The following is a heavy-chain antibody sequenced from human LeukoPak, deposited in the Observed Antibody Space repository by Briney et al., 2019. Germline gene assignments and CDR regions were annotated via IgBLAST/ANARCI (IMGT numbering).Heavy chain of an antibody. CDR3: ARDNGAGYYYYLDV. CDR2: IYSGGST. D-gene: IGHD6-19*01. J-gene: IGHJ6*03. CDR1: GFNVSSRY. Sequence: GGSLRLSCTASGFNVSSRYMSWFRQAPGRGLEWVSVIYSGGSTYYADSVKGRFIISRDNLKNTVFLQVNSLRVEDTAVYYCARDNGAGYYYYLDVWGKGTTVTVSS. V-gene: IGHV3-53*01.